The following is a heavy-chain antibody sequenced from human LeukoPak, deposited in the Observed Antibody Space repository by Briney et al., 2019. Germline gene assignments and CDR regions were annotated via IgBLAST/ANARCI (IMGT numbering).Heavy chain of an antibody. Sequence: GGSLRLSCAASGFTFSSYSMNWVRQAPGRGLEWVSSISGSSSYIYYADSVKGRFTISRDNGKNSLYLQMNSLRAEDTTVYYCARAMTGTTDCWFDPGGEGTLDTVSS. CDR2: ISGSSSYI. CDR3: ARAMTGTTDCWFDP. CDR1: GFTFSSYS. D-gene: IGHD1-7*01. J-gene: IGHJ5*02. V-gene: IGHV3-21*01.